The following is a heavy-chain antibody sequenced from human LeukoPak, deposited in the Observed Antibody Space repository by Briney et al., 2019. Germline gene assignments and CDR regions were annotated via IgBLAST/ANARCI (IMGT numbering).Heavy chain of an antibody. Sequence: QTGGSLRLSCAASGLTVSSNHMAWVRQAPGKGLEWVSVIYTGGITYYADSVQGRFTISRDNSKNTLYLQMNGLRVEDTALYYCARDHAPAGRGLDYWGQGTQVTVSS. CDR1: GLTVSSNH. CDR2: IYTGGIT. CDR3: ARDHAPAGRGLDY. J-gene: IGHJ4*02. D-gene: IGHD6-13*01. V-gene: IGHV3-53*01.